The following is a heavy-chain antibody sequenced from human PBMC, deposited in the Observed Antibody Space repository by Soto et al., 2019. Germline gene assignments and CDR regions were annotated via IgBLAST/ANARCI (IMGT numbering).Heavy chain of an antibody. CDR1: GFTFSSYA. Sequence: EVQLLESGGGLVQPGGSLRLSCAASGFTFSSYAMSWVRQAPGKGLEWVSAISGSGGTTYYADSVKGRFTFSRDNSKNTLYLQMNSRRAEDAAVYYCAKAANGWFSAFDIWGQGTMVTGAS. D-gene: IGHD6-19*01. CDR3: AKAANGWFSAFDI. V-gene: IGHV3-23*01. J-gene: IGHJ3*02. CDR2: ISGSGGTT.